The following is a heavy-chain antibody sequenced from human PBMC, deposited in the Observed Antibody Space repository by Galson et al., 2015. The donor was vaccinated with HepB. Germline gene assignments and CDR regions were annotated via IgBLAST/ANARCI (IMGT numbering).Heavy chain of an antibody. CDR1: GYTFTSYA. J-gene: IGHJ4*02. V-gene: IGHV1-3*01. D-gene: IGHD6-19*01. CDR3: ARTGIAVAGTFDY. Sequence: SVTVSCKASGYTFTSYAMHWVRQAPGQRLEWMGWINAGNGNAKYSQKFQGRVTITRDTSACTAYMELSSLRSEDTAVYYCARTGIAVAGTFDYWGQGTLVTVSS. CDR2: INAGNGNA.